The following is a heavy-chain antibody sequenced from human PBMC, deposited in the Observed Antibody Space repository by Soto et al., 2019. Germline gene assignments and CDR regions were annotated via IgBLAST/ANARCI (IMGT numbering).Heavy chain of an antibody. D-gene: IGHD6-19*01. Sequence: QVQLVDSGGGVAQHGTSMRLSCAASGITFSGYGVHWLRPAPGTGLEWVATLSYDETATYYSDSVKGRFTISRDNSKNTLFLQMNSLRAEYTAMYYCAKGREWLVTWYLDYWCQGTLVTVSS. CDR2: LSYDETAT. CDR3: AKGREWLVTWYLDY. V-gene: IGHV3-30*18. J-gene: IGHJ4*02. CDR1: GITFSGYG.